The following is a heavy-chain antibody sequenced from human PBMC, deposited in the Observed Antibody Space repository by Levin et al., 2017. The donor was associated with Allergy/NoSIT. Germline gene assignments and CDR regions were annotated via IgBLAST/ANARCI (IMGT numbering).Heavy chain of an antibody. CDR1: GFTFSSYA. D-gene: IGHD2-15*01. V-gene: IGHV3-30-3*01. CDR2: ISYDGSNK. CDR3: ARDEVWGVAAMEIDY. Sequence: GGSLRLSCAASGFTFSSYAMHWVRQAPGKGLEWVAVISYDGSNKYYADSVKGRFTISRDNSKNTLYLQMNSLRAEDTAVYYCARDEVWGVAAMEIDYWGQGTLVTVSS. J-gene: IGHJ4*02.